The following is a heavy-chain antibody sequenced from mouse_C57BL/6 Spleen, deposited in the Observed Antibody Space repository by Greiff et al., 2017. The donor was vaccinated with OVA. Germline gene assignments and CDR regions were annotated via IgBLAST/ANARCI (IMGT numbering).Heavy chain of an antibody. D-gene: IGHD1-1*01. CDR3: ARGGDYGSSYEGNWFAY. CDR2: IYPGGGYT. V-gene: IGHV1-63*01. CDR1: GYTFTNYW. Sequence: QVQLQQSGAELVRPGTSVKMSCKASGYTFTNYWIGWAKQRPGHGLEWIGDIYPGGGYTNYNEKFKGKATLTADKSSSTAYMQFSSLTSEDSAIYYCARGGDYGSSYEGNWFAYWGQGTLVTVSA. J-gene: IGHJ3*01.